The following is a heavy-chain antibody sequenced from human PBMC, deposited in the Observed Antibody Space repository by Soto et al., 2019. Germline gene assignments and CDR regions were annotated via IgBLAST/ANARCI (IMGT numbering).Heavy chain of an antibody. Sequence: GGSLRLSCAASGFTFSSYAMSWVRQAPGKGLEWVSAISGSGGSTYYADSVKGRFTISRDNSKNTLYLQMNSLRVEDTAVYYCAREGGNLNWFDPWGQGTLVNVSS. J-gene: IGHJ5*02. CDR1: GFTFSSYA. CDR3: AREGGNLNWFDP. V-gene: IGHV3-23*01. CDR2: ISGSGGST. D-gene: IGHD1-26*01.